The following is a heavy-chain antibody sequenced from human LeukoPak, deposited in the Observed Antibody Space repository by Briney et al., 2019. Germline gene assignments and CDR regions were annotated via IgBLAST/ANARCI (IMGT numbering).Heavy chain of an antibody. CDR1: GFTFSSYA. CDR2: ISYDGSNK. CDR3: ARVLAVAVLDY. J-gene: IGHJ4*02. V-gene: IGHV3-30-3*01. D-gene: IGHD6-19*01. Sequence: GGSLRLSCAASGFTFSSYAMHWVRQAPGKGLEWVAVISYDGSNKYYADSVKGRFTISRDNSMNTLYLQMNSLRAEDTAVYYCARVLAVAVLDYWGQGTLVTVSS.